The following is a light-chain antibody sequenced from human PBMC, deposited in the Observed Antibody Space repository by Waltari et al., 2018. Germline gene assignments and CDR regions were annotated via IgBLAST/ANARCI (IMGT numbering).Light chain of an antibody. V-gene: IGLV1-51*02. CDR2: DNN. J-gene: IGLJ2*01. Sequence: QSVLTHPPSVSAAPGQQVTISCSGSTPNIGNNFVSWYQQLPGAAPRLLIYDNNKRLAGIPDRFSASKSDTSATLGITGLQTGDEADYYCGAWDSRLSAVVFGGGTKLTVL. CDR1: TPNIGNNF. CDR3: GAWDSRLSAVV.